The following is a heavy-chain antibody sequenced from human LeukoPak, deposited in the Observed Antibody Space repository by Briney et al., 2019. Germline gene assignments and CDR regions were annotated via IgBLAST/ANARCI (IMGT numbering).Heavy chain of an antibody. CDR2: IYPGDSDT. CDR1: GYSFTSYW. Sequence: GESLKISCKGSGYSFTSYWIGWVRQMPGKGLEWMGIIYPGDSDTRYSPSFQGQVTISADKSISTAYLQWSSLKASDTAMYYCARTYYDILTGYYTPYYYHGMDVWGQGTTVTVSS. V-gene: IGHV5-51*01. D-gene: IGHD3-9*01. J-gene: IGHJ6*02. CDR3: ARTYYDILTGYYTPYYYHGMDV.